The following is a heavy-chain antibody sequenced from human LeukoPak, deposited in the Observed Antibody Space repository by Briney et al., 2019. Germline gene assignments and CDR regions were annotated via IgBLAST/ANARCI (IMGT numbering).Heavy chain of an antibody. CDR2: FGGSGGTI. CDR3: AKSDCGGDCHLLDY. CDR1: GFTFSTYA. Sequence: PGGSLRLSCAASGFTFSTYAMSWVRQAPGKGLEWVSHFGGSGGTIYYADSVKGRFPISRDNSKNTLYLQMNSLRAEDTAVYYCAKSDCGGDCHLLDYWGQGTLVTVSS. D-gene: IGHD2-21*02. J-gene: IGHJ4*02. V-gene: IGHV3-23*01.